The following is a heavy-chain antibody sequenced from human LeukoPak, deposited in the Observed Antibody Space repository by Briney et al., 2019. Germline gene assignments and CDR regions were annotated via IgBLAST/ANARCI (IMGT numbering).Heavy chain of an antibody. V-gene: IGHV3-23*01. CDR3: AKIGSSSWNYYDY. D-gene: IGHD6-13*01. CDR2: ISGSGGST. Sequence: PGGSLRLSCAASGFTFSSYAMSWVRQAPGKGLEWVSAISGSGGSTYYADSVKGRFTISRDNSKNTLYLQMNSLRVEDTAVYYCAKIGSSSWNYYDYWGQGTLVTVSS. CDR1: GFTFSSYA. J-gene: IGHJ4*02.